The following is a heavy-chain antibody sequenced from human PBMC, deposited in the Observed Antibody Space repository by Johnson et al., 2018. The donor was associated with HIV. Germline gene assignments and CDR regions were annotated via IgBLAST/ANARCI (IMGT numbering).Heavy chain of an antibody. V-gene: IGHV3-20*04. Sequence: VQLVESGGGVQRPGGSLRLSCAASGFTFDDFGMGWVRQAPGKGLEWVSGINWNGGSTSYADSVKGRFTISRDNTKSSLYLQMNSLRAEDTAVYYCARPDTYRYTDGRVGAFDIWGQGTVVTVSP. CDR3: ARPDTYRYTDGRVGAFDI. D-gene: IGHD2-8*01. J-gene: IGHJ3*02. CDR2: INWNGGST. CDR1: GFTFDDFG.